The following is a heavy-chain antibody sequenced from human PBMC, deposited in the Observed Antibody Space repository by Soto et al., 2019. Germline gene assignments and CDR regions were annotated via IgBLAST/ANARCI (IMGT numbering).Heavy chain of an antibody. Sequence: ASVKVSCKASGYTFTSYGISWVRQAPGQGLEWMGWISAYNGNTNYAQKLQGRVTMTTDTSTSTAYMELRSLRSDDTAVYYCARYFIVVVPAEENYYGMDVWGQGTTVTSP. D-gene: IGHD2-2*01. CDR3: ARYFIVVVPAEENYYGMDV. CDR2: ISAYNGNT. V-gene: IGHV1-18*04. J-gene: IGHJ6*02. CDR1: GYTFTSYG.